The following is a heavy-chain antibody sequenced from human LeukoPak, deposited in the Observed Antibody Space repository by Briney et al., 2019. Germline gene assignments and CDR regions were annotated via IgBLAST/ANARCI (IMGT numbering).Heavy chain of an antibody. D-gene: IGHD6-13*01. CDR2: IYPGDSDP. V-gene: IGHV5-51*01. CDR1: GYTFTTYW. Sequence: RLGESLKISCKGSGYTFTTYWIGWVRQMPGKGLEWMGIIYPGDSDPRYSPSFQGQVTISADTSISTAYLQWSSLKASDSAMYYCVRHGLGSSWFGSDYWGQGALVTVSS. J-gene: IGHJ4*02. CDR3: VRHGLGSSWFGSDY.